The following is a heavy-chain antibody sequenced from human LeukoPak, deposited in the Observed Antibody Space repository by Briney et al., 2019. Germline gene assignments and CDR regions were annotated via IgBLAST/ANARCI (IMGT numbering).Heavy chain of an antibody. CDR3: AKDRFPGSGYGYFDY. D-gene: IGHD3-22*01. Sequence: PGGSLRLXCAASGFTFSSYAMSWVRQAPGKGLEWVSAISGSGGSTYYADSVKGRFTISRDNSKNTLYLQMNSLRAEDTAVYYCAKDRFPGSGYGYFDYWGQGTLVTVSS. CDR1: GFTFSSYA. V-gene: IGHV3-23*01. J-gene: IGHJ4*02. CDR2: ISGSGGST.